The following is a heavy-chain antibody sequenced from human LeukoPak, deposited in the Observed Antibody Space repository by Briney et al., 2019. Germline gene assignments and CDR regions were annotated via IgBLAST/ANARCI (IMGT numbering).Heavy chain of an antibody. J-gene: IGHJ3*02. CDR3: AKGKSGWYDAFDI. CDR2: ISGSGGST. Sequence: GGSLRLSCAASGFTFSSYAMSWVRQAPGKGLEWVSAISGSGGSTYYADSVKGRFTISRDNSKNTRYLQMNSLRAEDTAVYYCAKGKSGWYDAFDIWGQGTMVTVSS. CDR1: GFTFSSYA. D-gene: IGHD6-19*01. V-gene: IGHV3-23*01.